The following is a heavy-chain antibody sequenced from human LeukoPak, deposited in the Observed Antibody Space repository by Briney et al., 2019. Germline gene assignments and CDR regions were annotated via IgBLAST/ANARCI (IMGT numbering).Heavy chain of an antibody. D-gene: IGHD3-10*01. CDR1: GFSLSTSGVG. CDR2: IYWDDDK. Sequence: SGPTLVNPTQTLTLTCTFSGFSLSTSGVGVGWIRQPPGKALERLALIYWDDDKRYSPSLKSRLTITRDTSKNQVVLTMTNMDPVDTATYYCAHAPGYYGSGSYFKNGQFDYWGQGTLVAVSS. CDR3: AHAPGYYGSGSYFKNGQFDY. V-gene: IGHV2-5*02. J-gene: IGHJ4*02.